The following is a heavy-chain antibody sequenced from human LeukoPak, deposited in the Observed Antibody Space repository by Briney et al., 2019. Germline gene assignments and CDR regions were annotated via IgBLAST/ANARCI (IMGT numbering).Heavy chain of an antibody. V-gene: IGHV4-59*12. J-gene: IGHJ4*02. CDR1: GGSISSYY. CDR2: IYYSGST. D-gene: IGHD3-10*01. Sequence: SETLSLTCTVSGGSISSYYWSWIRQPPGKGLEWIGYIYYSGSTNYNPSLKSRVTMSVDTSKNQFSLKLSSVTAADTAVYYCAREEYYYGSGSYTFDYWGQGTLVTVSS. CDR3: AREEYYYGSGSYTFDY.